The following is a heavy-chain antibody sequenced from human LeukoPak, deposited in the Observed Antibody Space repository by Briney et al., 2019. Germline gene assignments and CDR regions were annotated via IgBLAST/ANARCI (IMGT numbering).Heavy chain of an antibody. V-gene: IGHV1-18*01. Sequence: SVQVSCKASGYTFTSYGISWVRPAPGQGLEWMGWISAYNGNTNYAQKLQGRVTMTTDTSTSTAYMELRSLRSDDTAVYYCARKRPGGVLFDYWGQGTLVTVSS. D-gene: IGHD3-16*01. J-gene: IGHJ4*02. CDR3: ARKRPGGVLFDY. CDR1: GYTFTSYG. CDR2: ISAYNGNT.